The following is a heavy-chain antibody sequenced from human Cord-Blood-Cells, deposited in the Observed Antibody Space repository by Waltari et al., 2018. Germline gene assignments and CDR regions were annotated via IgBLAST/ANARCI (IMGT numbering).Heavy chain of an antibody. CDR1: GGSLSSYY. CDR2: IYYSGST. D-gene: IGHD3-10*01. CDR3: ARDRAYYGSGSYYFDI. V-gene: IGHV4-59*01. J-gene: IGHJ3*02. Sequence: QVQLQASGPGLVKPSETLSLTCTVSGGSLSSYYWTLIRQPPGKGLEWIGYIYYSGSTNYNPSLKSRVTISVDTSKNQFSLKLSSVTAADTAVYYCARDRAYYGSGSYYFDIWGQGTMVTVSS.